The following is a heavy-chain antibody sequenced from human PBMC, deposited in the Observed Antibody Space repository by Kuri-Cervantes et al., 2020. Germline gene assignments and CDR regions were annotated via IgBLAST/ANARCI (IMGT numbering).Heavy chain of an antibody. Sequence: ASVKVSCKASGYTFTSYAMNCVRQAPRQGLEWMGWINTNTGNPTYAQGFTGRFVFSLDTSVSTAYLQISSLKAEDTAVYYCAITPRLAHSYYDILTGGKTDAFDIWGQGTMVTVSS. CDR2: INTNTGNP. V-gene: IGHV7-4-1*02. CDR1: GYTFTSYA. D-gene: IGHD3-9*01. CDR3: AITPRLAHSYYDILTGGKTDAFDI. J-gene: IGHJ3*02.